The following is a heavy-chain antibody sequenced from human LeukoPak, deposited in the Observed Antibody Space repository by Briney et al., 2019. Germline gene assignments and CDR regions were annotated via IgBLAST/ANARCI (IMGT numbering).Heavy chain of an antibody. J-gene: IGHJ4*02. CDR3: ARGTYYNILTGYRVRILGFDY. D-gene: IGHD3-9*01. V-gene: IGHV3-30*02. CDR1: GFTVSSNY. Sequence: PGGSLRLSCAASGFTVSSNYMSWVRQAPGKGLEWVAFIRYDGSIKYFADSVKGRFTISRDNSKNTLYLQLNSLRAEDTSVYYCARGTYYNILTGYRVRILGFDYWGQGTLVTVSS. CDR2: IRYDGSIK.